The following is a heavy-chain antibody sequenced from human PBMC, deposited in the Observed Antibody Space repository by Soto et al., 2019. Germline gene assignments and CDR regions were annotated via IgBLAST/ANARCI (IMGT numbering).Heavy chain of an antibody. V-gene: IGHV2-26*01. CDR3: ARALFYSDSDGYYFEFDY. J-gene: IGHJ4*02. D-gene: IGHD3-22*01. CDR1: GFSLTDTRMG. Sequence: GPTLVNPTETLTLTCSVSGFSLTDTRMGVSWIRQAPGKALEWLAHIISNDDKSYSTSLKSRLTISKDTSKSQVVLRMTNMDPVDTGRYYCARALFYSDSDGYYFEFDYWGPGTLVTVS. CDR2: IISNDDK.